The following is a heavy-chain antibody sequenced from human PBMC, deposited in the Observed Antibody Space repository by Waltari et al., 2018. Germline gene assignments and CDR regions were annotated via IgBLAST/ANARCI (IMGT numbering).Heavy chain of an antibody. Sequence: EVQLVESGGGLVQHGGSLGLSCAASGFTFSSYWMSWVRQAPGKGGGWVANIKQDGSEKYYVDAVKGRFTISRDNAKTSLYLQMNSLRAEDTAVYYCARTGGRYYYYYYMDVWGKGTTVTVSS. CDR3: ARTGGRYYYYYYMDV. V-gene: IGHV3-7*01. J-gene: IGHJ6*03. CDR2: IKQDGSEK. D-gene: IGHD2-15*01. CDR1: GFTFSSYW.